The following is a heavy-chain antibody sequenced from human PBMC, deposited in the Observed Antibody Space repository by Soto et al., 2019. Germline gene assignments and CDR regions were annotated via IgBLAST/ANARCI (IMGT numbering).Heavy chain of an antibody. V-gene: IGHV2-5*01. J-gene: IGHJ5*02. Sequence: SGPTRVNPTETLTLTCILSGFSLRTSGVGVGWIRQPPGKALEWLGFIYWNDDKRYSPSLKSRLTITKDTSKNQVVLTMTNMDPVDTATYYCAKSGSSGWYGWFDPWGQGTLVTVSS. CDR1: GFSLRTSGVG. CDR3: AKSGSSGWYGWFDP. CDR2: IYWNDDK. D-gene: IGHD6-19*01.